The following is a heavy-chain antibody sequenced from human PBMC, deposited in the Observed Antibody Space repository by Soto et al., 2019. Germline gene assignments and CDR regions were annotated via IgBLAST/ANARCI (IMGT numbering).Heavy chain of an antibody. CDR3: ARDLGPLCSGGSCYSAYSGRYYYGRDV. CDR2: INSDGSST. D-gene: IGHD2-15*01. Sequence: GGSLRLSCAASGFTFSSYLMHWVRQAPGKGLVWVSRINSDGSSTSYADSVKGRFTISRDNAKNTLYLQMNSLRAEDTAVYYCARDLGPLCSGGSCYSAYSGRYYYGRDVWGQGTRVTVSS. V-gene: IGHV3-74*01. CDR1: GFTFSSYL. J-gene: IGHJ6*02.